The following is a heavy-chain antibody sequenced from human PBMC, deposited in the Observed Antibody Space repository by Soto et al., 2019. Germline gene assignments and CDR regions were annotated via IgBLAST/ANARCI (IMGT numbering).Heavy chain of an antibody. CDR3: ARDRKKVTWYYGMDV. CDR1: GGSISSYY. V-gene: IGHV4-59*01. CDR2: IFYSGST. D-gene: IGHD2-21*02. Sequence: PSETLSLTCTVSGGSISSYYWSWIRQPPGKGLEWIGHIFYSGSTEYNPSLKGRVTISVDTSKTQFSLKLSSVTAADTAVYYCARDRKKVTWYYGMDVWGQGTTVTVSS. J-gene: IGHJ6*02.